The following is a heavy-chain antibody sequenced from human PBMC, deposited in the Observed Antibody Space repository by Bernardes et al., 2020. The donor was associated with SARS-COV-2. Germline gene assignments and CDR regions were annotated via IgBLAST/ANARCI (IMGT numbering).Heavy chain of an antibody. CDR2: ISDYNGNT. V-gene: IGHV1-18*04. D-gene: IGHD2-2*01. CDR3: ARGEDLVVVPADYYYGLDV. J-gene: IGHJ6*02. Sequence: ASVKVSCKASGYTFTSYGISWVRQAPGQGLEWMGWISDYNGNTNYAQKFQGRVAMTSDAATTTGYMELRSLRSDDTAVYYCARGEDLVVVPADYYYGLDVWGQGTTVTVSS. CDR1: GYTFTSYG.